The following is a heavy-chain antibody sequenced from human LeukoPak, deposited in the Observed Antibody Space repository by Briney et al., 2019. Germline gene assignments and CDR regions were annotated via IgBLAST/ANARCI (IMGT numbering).Heavy chain of an antibody. J-gene: IGHJ3*02. Sequence: SVKVSCKASGGSFSSYAISWVRPAPGQGLEWMGGIIPIFGTPNHAQKFQGRVTITADESTSTAYMELSSLRSEDTAVYYCARAVGDSSSSDAFDIWGPGTMVTVSS. CDR1: GGSFSSYA. CDR2: IIPIFGTP. V-gene: IGHV1-69*13. CDR3: ARAVGDSSSSDAFDI. D-gene: IGHD6-6*01.